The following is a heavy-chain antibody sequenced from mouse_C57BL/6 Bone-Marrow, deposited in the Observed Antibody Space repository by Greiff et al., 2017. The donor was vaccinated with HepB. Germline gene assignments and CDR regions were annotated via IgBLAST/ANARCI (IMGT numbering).Heavy chain of an antibody. J-gene: IGHJ3*01. CDR2: IDPNSGGT. V-gene: IGHV1-72*01. D-gene: IGHD2-3*01. Sequence: QVQLQQPGAELVKPGASVKLSCKASGYTFTSYWMHWVKQRPGRGLEWIGRIDPNSGGTKYNEKFKSKATLTVDKPSSTAYMQLSSLTSEDSAVYYCASPRRLLRRAWFAYWGQGTMVTVSA. CDR3: ASPRRLLRRAWFAY. CDR1: GYTFTSYW.